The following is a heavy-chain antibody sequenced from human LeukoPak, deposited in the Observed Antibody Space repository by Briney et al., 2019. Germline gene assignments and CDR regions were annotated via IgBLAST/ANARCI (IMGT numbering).Heavy chain of an antibody. CDR1: GGSISSYY. V-gene: IGHV4-59*01. D-gene: IGHD4-23*01. Sequence: PSETLSLTCTVSGGSISSYYWSWIRQPPGKGLEWIGYIYYSGSTNYNPSLKSRVTISVDTSKNQFSLKLSSVTAADTAVYYCARGPTVVTQYYYYYYMDVWGKGTTVTVSS. CDR3: ARGPTVVTQYYYYYYMDV. J-gene: IGHJ6*03. CDR2: IYYSGST.